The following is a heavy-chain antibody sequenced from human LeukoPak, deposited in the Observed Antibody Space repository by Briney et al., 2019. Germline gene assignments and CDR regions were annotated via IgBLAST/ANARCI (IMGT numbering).Heavy chain of an antibody. CDR1: GFTFDDYA. Sequence: GGSLRLSCAASGFTFDDYAMRWVRQAPGKGLEWVSGISWISGSIGYADSVKGRFTISRDNAKNSLYLQMNSLRADDTALYYCAKDRVGNSRGWYDYWGQGTLVTVSS. CDR2: ISWISGSI. J-gene: IGHJ4*02. D-gene: IGHD6-19*01. CDR3: AKDRVGNSRGWYDY. V-gene: IGHV3-9*01.